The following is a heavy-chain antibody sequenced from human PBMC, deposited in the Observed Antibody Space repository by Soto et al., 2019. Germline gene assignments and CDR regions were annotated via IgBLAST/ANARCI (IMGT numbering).Heavy chain of an antibody. CDR2: LDGAGGST. V-gene: IGHV3-23*01. J-gene: IGHJ6*02. Sequence: GGSLRLSCVASGFTFSDFAMTWVRHVPGRGLEWVASLDGAGGSTYYAESVRGRFSISRDNSQNTLFLQMKRLTVDDTAIYYCAAPRDEYGSGVSWFTYGMDIWGQGTTVTVSS. D-gene: IGHD3-10*01. CDR1: GFTFSDFA. CDR3: AAPRDEYGSGVSWFTYGMDI.